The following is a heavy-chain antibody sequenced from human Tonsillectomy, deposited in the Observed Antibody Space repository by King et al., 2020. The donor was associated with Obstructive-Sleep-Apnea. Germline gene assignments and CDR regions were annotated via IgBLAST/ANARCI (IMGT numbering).Heavy chain of an antibody. D-gene: IGHD5-18*01. CDR2: IYYSGST. J-gene: IGHJ5*02. CDR3: ARVVSWIRGFDP. Sequence: VQLQESGPGLVKPSETLSLTCTVSGGSISTYYWSWIRQPPGKGLEWIGYIYYSGSTNYNPSLKSRVTLSVDTSKNQFSLNLTSVTAADTAVYYCARVVSWIRGFDPWGQGTLVIVSS. V-gene: IGHV4-59*01. CDR1: GGSISTYY.